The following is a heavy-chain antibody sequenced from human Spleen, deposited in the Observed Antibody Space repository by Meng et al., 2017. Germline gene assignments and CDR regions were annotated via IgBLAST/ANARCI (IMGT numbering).Heavy chain of an antibody. J-gene: IGHJ4*02. CDR1: GFTFRSYW. Sequence: GESLKISCAASGFTFRSYWMSWVRQAPGKGLEWVANIKQDGSEKYYVDSVKGRFTISRDNAKNSLYLQMNSLRAEDTAVYYCARDRGLDYYWGRGTLVTVSS. CDR3: ARDRGLDYY. V-gene: IGHV3-7*01. CDR2: IKQDGSEK. D-gene: IGHD3-10*01.